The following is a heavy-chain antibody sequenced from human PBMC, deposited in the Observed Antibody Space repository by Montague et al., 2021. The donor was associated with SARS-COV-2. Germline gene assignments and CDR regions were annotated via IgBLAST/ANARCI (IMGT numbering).Heavy chain of an antibody. Sequence: CAISGDRVSSNSAAWNWIRQSPSRGLEWLGRTYYMSKWYNDYAXXXKXXXTINPDTSKNQFSLQLNSVTAEDTAVYYYARELRRIIMIVDIRGFDYWGQGTLVTVSS. J-gene: IGHJ4*02. CDR1: GDRVSSNSAA. CDR2: TYYMSKWYN. D-gene: IGHD3-22*01. CDR3: ARELRRIIMIVDIRGFDY. V-gene: IGHV6-1*01.